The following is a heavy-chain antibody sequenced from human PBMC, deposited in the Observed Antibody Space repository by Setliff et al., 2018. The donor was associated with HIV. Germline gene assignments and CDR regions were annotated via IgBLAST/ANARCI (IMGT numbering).Heavy chain of an antibody. CDR1: GYTFTGYY. CDR3: ASGYNYAYSDY. Sequence: ASVKVSCKASGYTFTGYYMHWVRQAPGQGLEWMGRINPNSGGTKYAQKFQGRVTMTRDTSISTAYMELSRLRSDDTAVYYCASGYNYAYSDYWGQGTLVTVSS. V-gene: IGHV1-2*06. CDR2: INPNSGGT. D-gene: IGHD5-18*01. J-gene: IGHJ4*02.